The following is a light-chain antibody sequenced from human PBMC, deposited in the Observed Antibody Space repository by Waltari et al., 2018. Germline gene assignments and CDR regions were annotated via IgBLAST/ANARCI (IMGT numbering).Light chain of an antibody. CDR2: AAS. Sequence: DIQLTQSPSFLSASVGDRVTITCRASQGISSYFAWYQQKPGKAPKLLIYAASTLRSGVPSRFSGSGSGTEFTLTISSLQPEDFATYYCQQYYSTSRTFGQGTKVEIK. V-gene: IGKV1-9*01. CDR1: QGISSY. CDR3: QQYYSTSRT. J-gene: IGKJ1*01.